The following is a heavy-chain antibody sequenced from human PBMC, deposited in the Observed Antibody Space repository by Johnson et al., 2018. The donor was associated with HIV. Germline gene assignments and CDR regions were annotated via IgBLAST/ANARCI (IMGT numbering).Heavy chain of an antibody. Sequence: VQLVESGGGLVKPGGSLRLSCAASGFTFKTYWMHWVRQAPGKGLVWVARIKSDGGSTSYVDSVKGRFIISRDNPKNTLYLQMNSLRADDTAVYYCAREGPSERAGFDIWGQGTMVTVSS. CDR1: GFTFKTYW. V-gene: IGHV3-74*01. CDR3: AREGPSERAGFDI. CDR2: IKSDGGST. J-gene: IGHJ3*02.